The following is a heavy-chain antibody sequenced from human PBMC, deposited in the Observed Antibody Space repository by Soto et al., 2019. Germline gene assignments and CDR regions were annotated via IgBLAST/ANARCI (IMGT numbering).Heavy chain of an antibody. J-gene: IGHJ3*02. V-gene: IGHV3-33*01. CDR3: ARDRSYYYDSSGYLADDALDI. CDR2: IWYDGSNK. D-gene: IGHD3-22*01. Sequence: GGPLRLSCAAFGFTFSSYGLHWVRHAPGKGLGLVEVIWYDGSNKYYEDSVKGRFTISRDNSKNTLYLQMNRLRAEDTAVYYCARDRSYYYDSSGYLADDALDIWGQGTMVTVSS. CDR1: GFTFSSYG.